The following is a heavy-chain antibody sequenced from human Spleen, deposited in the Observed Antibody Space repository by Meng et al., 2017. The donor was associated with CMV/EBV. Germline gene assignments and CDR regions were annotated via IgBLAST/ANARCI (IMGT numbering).Heavy chain of an antibody. Sequence: GGSLRLSCAASGFTFSPYIMNWVRQAPGKGLEWVSSISSSSAYIYYADSVKGRFTISRDNAKSSLYLQMDSLRAEDTAVYYCARLGVVITDFGWGQGTLVTVSS. V-gene: IGHV3-21*01. CDR1: GFTFSPYI. J-gene: IGHJ4*02. CDR3: ARLGVVITDFG. D-gene: IGHD1-20*01. CDR2: ISSSSAYI.